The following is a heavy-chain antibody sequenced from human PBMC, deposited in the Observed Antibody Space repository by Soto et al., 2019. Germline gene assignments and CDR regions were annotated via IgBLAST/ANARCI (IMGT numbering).Heavy chain of an antibody. J-gene: IGHJ6*03. CDR2: ISYDGSNK. V-gene: IGHV3-30-3*01. D-gene: IGHD6-13*01. CDR1: GFTFSSYA. Sequence: GGSLRLSCAASGFTFSSYAMHWVRQAPGKGLEWVAVISYDGSNKYYADSVKGRLTISRDNSKNTLYLQMNSLRAEDTAVYYCAKGGQGIAAAGNRNYYYYMDVWGKGTTVTVS. CDR3: AKGGQGIAAAGNRNYYYYMDV.